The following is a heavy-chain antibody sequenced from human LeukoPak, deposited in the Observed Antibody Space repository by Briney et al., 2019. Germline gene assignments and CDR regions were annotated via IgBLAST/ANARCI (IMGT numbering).Heavy chain of an antibody. D-gene: IGHD6-19*01. Sequence: PGGSLRLSCAASGFSLSSYDMNWVRQAPGKGLEWVAIISYDGSNKNYADSVKGRLTISRDNSNNMLFLQLNSLRTDDTAVYFCATAYSSGWADYWGQGTLVTVSS. V-gene: IGHV3-30*04. CDR1: GFSLSSYD. J-gene: IGHJ4*02. CDR2: ISYDGSNK. CDR3: ATAYSSGWADY.